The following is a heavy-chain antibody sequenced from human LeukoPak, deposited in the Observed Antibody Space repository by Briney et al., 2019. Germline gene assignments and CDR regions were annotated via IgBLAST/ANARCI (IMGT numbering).Heavy chain of an antibody. D-gene: IGHD1-26*01. CDR1: GGSISSYY. V-gene: IGHV4-59*08. J-gene: IGHJ6*02. CDR3: ARLVGARDYYYYGMDV. CDR2: IYYTRST. Sequence: SVTLSLTCTVSGGSISSYYWIWIRQPPGQGLVWCGYIYYTRSTNNLPTHKRRVTISVDTSKNQYCLQLSSVTAADTAVYYCARLVGARDYYYYGMDVWGQGTTVTVSS.